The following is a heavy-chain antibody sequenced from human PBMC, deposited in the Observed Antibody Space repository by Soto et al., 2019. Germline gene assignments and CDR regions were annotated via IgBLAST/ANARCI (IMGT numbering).Heavy chain of an antibody. Sequence: PGGSLRLSCAASGFTFSSYAMSWVRQAPGKGLEWVSAISGSGGSTYYADSVKGRFTISRDNSKNTLYLQMNSLRAEDTAVYYCAKNGDIVLMVYAIRDYYGSGYADYWGQGTLVTVSS. V-gene: IGHV3-23*01. J-gene: IGHJ4*02. CDR2: ISGSGGST. CDR1: GFTFSSYA. D-gene: IGHD2-8*01. CDR3: AKNGDIVLMVYAIRDYYGSGYADY.